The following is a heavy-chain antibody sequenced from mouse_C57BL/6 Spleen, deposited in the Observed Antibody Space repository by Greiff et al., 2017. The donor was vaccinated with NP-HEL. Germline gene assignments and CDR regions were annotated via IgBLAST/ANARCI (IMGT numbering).Heavy chain of an antibody. J-gene: IGHJ4*01. V-gene: IGHV1-69*01. D-gene: IGHD1-2*01. CDR1: GYTFTSYW. CDR2: IAPSDRYT. CDR3: ARGYPGYAMDY. Sequence: QVQLQQPGAELVMPGASVKLSCTASGYTFTSYWMHWVKQRPGQGLEWIGEIAPSDRYTNYNHKFKGKSTLTVDKSSSTAYMQLSSLTSEDSAVYYCARGYPGYAMDYWGQGTSVTVSS.